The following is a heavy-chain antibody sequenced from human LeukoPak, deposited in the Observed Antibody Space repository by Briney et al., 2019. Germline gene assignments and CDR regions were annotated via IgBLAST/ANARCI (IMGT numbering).Heavy chain of an antibody. Sequence: GGSLRLSCAASGFTFSTYEMNWVRQAPGKGLEWVSYISGTGTTTYYADSVKGRFTISRDNAKKSLYLQMNSLRAEDTAVYYCARVVRDGYNRIDYWGQGTLVTVSS. D-gene: IGHD5-24*01. J-gene: IGHJ4*02. CDR1: GFTFSTYE. V-gene: IGHV3-48*03. CDR2: ISGTGTTT. CDR3: ARVVRDGYNRIDY.